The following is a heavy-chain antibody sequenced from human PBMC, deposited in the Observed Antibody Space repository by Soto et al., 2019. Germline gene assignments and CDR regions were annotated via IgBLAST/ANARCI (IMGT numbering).Heavy chain of an antibody. CDR1: GFTFSSYA. V-gene: IGHV3-23*01. CDR2: IRGSGGST. J-gene: IGHJ4*02. D-gene: IGHD6-19*01. Sequence: GGSLRLSCAASGFTFSSYAMSWVRQAPGKGLEWVSAIRGSGGSTYYADSVKGRFTISRDNSKNTLYLQMNSLRAEDTAVYYCAKAGSSGPIGYFDYWGQGTLVTVSS. CDR3: AKAGSSGPIGYFDY.